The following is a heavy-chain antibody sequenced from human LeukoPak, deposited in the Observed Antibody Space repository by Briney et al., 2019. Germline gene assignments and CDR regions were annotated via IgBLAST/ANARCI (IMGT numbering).Heavy chain of an antibody. CDR1: GFTFSSYW. CDR2: INSDGSST. V-gene: IGHV3-74*01. CDR3: ASSLSENNWFDP. J-gene: IGHJ5*02. Sequence: PGGSLRLSCAASGFTFSSYWMHWVRQAPGKGLVWVSRINSDGSSTSYADSVKGRFTISRDNAKNTLYLQTNSLRAEDTAVYYCASSLSENNWFDPWGQGTLVTVSS.